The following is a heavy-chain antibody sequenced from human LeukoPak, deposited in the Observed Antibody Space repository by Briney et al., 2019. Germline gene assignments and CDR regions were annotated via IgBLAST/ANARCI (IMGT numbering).Heavy chain of an antibody. CDR1: GGSMYSSVYY. J-gene: IGHJ4*02. V-gene: IGHV4-39*07. CDR3: ARDIQYCSGGSCYGD. CDR2: IYHSGST. Sequence: PSETLSLTCTVSGGSMYSSVYYWGWIRQPPGKGLEWIGEIYHSGSTNYNPSLKSRVTISVDKSKNQFSLKLSSVTAADTAVYYCARDIQYCSGGSCYGDWGQGTLVTVSS. D-gene: IGHD2-15*01.